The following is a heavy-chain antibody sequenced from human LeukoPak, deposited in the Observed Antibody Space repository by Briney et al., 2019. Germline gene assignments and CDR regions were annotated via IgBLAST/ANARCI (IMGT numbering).Heavy chain of an antibody. Sequence: SDTLSLTCAVSGYSISSSNWWGWIRQPPGKGLEWIGHIYYSGSIYYNPSLKSRVTMSVDTSKNQFSLKLSSVTAADTAVYYCARDLGDYGDRGGFDYWGQGTLVTVSS. D-gene: IGHD4-17*01. CDR1: GYSISSSNW. CDR3: ARDLGDYGDRGGFDY. CDR2: IYYSGSI. V-gene: IGHV4-28*03. J-gene: IGHJ4*02.